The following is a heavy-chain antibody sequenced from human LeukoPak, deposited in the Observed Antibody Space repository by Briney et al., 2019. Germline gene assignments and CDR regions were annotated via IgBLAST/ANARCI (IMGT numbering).Heavy chain of an antibody. V-gene: IGHV1-8*01. CDR3: ARGPSWYDILTGQKADAFDI. D-gene: IGHD3-9*01. Sequence: ASVKVSCKASGYTFTTYDINWVRQATGQGLEWMGWMNPKSANTAYAQKFQGRVTMTRDTSINTAYMELSSLRSEDTAVYFCARGPSWYDILTGQKADAFDIWGQGTLVTVSS. J-gene: IGHJ3*02. CDR1: GYTFTTYD. CDR2: MNPKSANT.